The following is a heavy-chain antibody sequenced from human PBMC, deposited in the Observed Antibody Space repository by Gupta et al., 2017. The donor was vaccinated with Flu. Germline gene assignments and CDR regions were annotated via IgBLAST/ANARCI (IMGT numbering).Heavy chain of an antibody. Sequence: GLEWMGIINPSGGDTSYAQKFQGRVTMTRDTSTSTVYMELSSLRSEDTAVYYCARGRLRYYDFWSDPDWFDPWGQGTLVTVSS. V-gene: IGHV1-46*01. CDR2: INPSGGDT. J-gene: IGHJ5*02. CDR3: ARGRLRYYDFWSDPDWFDP. D-gene: IGHD3-3*01.